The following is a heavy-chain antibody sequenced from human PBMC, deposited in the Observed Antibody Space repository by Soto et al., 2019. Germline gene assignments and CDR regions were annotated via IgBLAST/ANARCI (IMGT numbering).Heavy chain of an antibody. CDR1: GFTFNTYT. CDR2: ISSRSIYI. J-gene: IGHJ6*02. V-gene: IGHV3-21*01. D-gene: IGHD1-1*01. Sequence: GGSLRLSCAASGFTFNTYTMNWVRQAPGKGLEWVSSISSRSIYIYYADSVTGRFTISRDDARNSLYLQMNSLRAEDTAVYYCARVEVSRPNTYHGLDVRAQGTTVTSSS. CDR3: ARVEVSRPNTYHGLDV.